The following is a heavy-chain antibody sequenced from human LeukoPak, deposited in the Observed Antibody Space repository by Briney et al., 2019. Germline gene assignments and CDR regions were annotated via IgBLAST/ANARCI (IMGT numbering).Heavy chain of an antibody. CDR2: ISSSGSTI. D-gene: IGHD3-16*02. Sequence: AGGSLRLSCAASGFTFSSYEMNWVRQALGKGLEWVSYISSSGSTIYYADSVKGRFTISRDNAKNSLYLRMNSLRAEDTAVYYCARVSLGLRLGELSLNVGKDYWGQGTLVTVSS. CDR1: GFTFSSYE. CDR3: ARVSLGLRLGELSLNVGKDY. V-gene: IGHV3-48*03. J-gene: IGHJ4*02.